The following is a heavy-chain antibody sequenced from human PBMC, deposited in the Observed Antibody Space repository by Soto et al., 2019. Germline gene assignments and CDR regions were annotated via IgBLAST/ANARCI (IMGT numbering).Heavy chain of an antibody. CDR1: GYSFSNWW. CDR2: IYPSDSQT. V-gene: IGHV5-51*01. Sequence: GESLKISCKGPGYSFSNWWIAWVRQMPGKGLEYMGIIYPSDSQTRYSPSVQGQVTISADKSISTAYLQWSSLKASDTAIYYCARHGFYGDYSSNYFDPWGQGTLVTVS. D-gene: IGHD4-17*01. CDR3: ARHGFYGDYSSNYFDP. J-gene: IGHJ5*02.